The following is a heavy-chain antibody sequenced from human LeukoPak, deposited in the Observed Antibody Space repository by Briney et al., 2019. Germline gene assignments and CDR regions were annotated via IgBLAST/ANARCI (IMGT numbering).Heavy chain of an antibody. J-gene: IGHJ6*03. D-gene: IGHD6-6*01. CDR1: GFTFSSYW. Sequence: GVSLRLSCAASGFTFSSYWMSWVRQAPGKGLECVANIKQDGSEKYYVDSVKGRFTISRDNAKNSLFLQMNSLRAEDTAVYYCARDARPYYYSYMDVWGKGTTVTVSS. CDR2: IKQDGSEK. CDR3: ARDARPYYYSYMDV. V-gene: IGHV3-7*01.